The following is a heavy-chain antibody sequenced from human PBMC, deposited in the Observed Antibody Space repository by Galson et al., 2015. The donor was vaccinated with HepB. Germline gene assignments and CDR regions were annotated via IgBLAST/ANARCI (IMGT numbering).Heavy chain of an antibody. CDR1: GDSVSSNSAA. V-gene: IGHV6-1*01. CDR2: TYYRSKWYN. J-gene: IGHJ3*01. D-gene: IGHD6-13*01. Sequence: CAISGDSVSSNSAAWNWVRQTPSRGLEWLGRTYYRSKWYNDYAVSVKSRITLNPDTSKNQFSLQLHSVTPEDTAVYYSAREAAAHDAFDLWGQGTMVTVSS. CDR3: AREAAAHDAFDL.